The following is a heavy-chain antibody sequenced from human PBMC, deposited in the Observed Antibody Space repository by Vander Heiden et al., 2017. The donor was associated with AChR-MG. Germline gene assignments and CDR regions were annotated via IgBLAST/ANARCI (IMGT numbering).Heavy chain of an antibody. CDR1: GFTFSEYY. J-gene: IGHJ5*02. Sequence: QVQLVESGGGLVKPGGSLRLSCAASGFTFSEYYMSWIRQAPGKGLEWVSYISSSSSYTNYADSVKGRFTISRDNAKNSLYLQMNSLRAEDTAVYYCARVRGYSSSSLLPHNWFDPWGQGTLVTVSS. V-gene: IGHV3-11*06. D-gene: IGHD6-6*01. CDR3: ARVRGYSSSSLLPHNWFDP. CDR2: ISSSSSYT.